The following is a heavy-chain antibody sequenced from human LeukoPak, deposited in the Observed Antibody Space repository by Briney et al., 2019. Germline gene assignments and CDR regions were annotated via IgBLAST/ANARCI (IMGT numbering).Heavy chain of an antibody. CDR1: GGTFSSYA. J-gene: IGHJ4*02. CDR3: ARVSDYYGSETVSGY. V-gene: IGHV1-69*01. CDR2: IIPIFGTA. D-gene: IGHD3-10*01. Sequence: ASVKVSCKASGGTFSSYAISWVRQAPGQGLEWMGGIIPIFGTANYAQKFQGRVTITADESTSTAYMELSSLRSEDTAVYYCARVSDYYGSETVSGYWGQGTLVTVSS.